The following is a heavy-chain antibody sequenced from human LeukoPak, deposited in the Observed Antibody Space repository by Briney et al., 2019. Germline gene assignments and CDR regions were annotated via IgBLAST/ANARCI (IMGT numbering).Heavy chain of an antibody. V-gene: IGHV4-34*01. CDR3: ARLVPERFFQLNPEGYYDY. CDR2: INRNGNT. D-gene: IGHD3-3*01. CDR1: DEPFSGYY. J-gene: IGHJ4*02. Sequence: PSETLSLTCAISDEPFSGYYWGWIRQPPGKGLELIGEINRNGNTDYNPSLKSRVPMSIDTSKNQFSLKLISVTAADTAVYYCARLVPERFFQLNPEGYYDYWGQGTLVTVSS.